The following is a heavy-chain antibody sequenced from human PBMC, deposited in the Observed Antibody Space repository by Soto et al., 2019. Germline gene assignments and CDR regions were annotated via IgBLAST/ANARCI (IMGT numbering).Heavy chain of an antibody. J-gene: IGHJ4*02. CDR3: TPSPNCSGGSCYFDY. CDR1: GFTFSNAW. V-gene: IGHV3-15*07. CDR2: IKSKTDGGTT. Sequence: EVQLVESGGGLVKPGGSLRLSCAASGFTFSNAWMNWVRQAPGKGLEWVGRIKSKTDGGTTDYAAPVKGRFTISRDDSKNTLYLQMNSLKTEDTAVYYCTPSPNCSGGSCYFDYWGQGTLVTVSS. D-gene: IGHD2-15*01.